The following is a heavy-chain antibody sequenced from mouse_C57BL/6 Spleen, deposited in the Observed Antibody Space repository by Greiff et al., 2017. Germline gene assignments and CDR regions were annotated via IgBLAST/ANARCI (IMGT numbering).Heavy chain of an antibody. CDR2: IYPGDGDT. CDR1: GYAFSSSW. Sequence: VQLQQSGPELVKPGASVKISCKASGYAFSSSWMNWVKQRPGKGLEWIGRIYPGDGDTNYNGKFKGKATLTADKSSSTAYMQLSSLTSEDSAVYFCARDGSSPYYYAMDYWGQETSVTVTS. V-gene: IGHV1-82*01. J-gene: IGHJ4*01. D-gene: IGHD1-1*01. CDR3: ARDGSSPYYYAMDY.